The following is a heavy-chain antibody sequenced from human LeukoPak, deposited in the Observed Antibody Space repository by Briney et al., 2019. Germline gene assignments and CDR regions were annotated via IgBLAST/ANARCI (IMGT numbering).Heavy chain of an antibody. J-gene: IGHJ4*02. CDR3: ARSRAFDY. V-gene: IGHV3-30*02. CDR2: IKPDGSNK. Sequence: GGSLRLSCAASGFTFSSYGMHWVRQAPGKRLEWVALIKPDGSNKYYADSVKGRFTISRDNSKNTLHLQMNSLRAEDTAVYYCARSRAFDYWGQGTLVTVSS. D-gene: IGHD2/OR15-2a*01. CDR1: GFTFSSYG.